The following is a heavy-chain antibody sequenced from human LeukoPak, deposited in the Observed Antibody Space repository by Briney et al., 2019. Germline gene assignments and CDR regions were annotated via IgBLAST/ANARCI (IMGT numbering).Heavy chain of an antibody. Sequence: ASVKVSCKASGYTFRSYDINWVRQATGQGLEWMGWMNPNSGNTGYEQKFQGRVTITRNTSINTAYMELSSLRSEDMAVYYCARGPSDSSGSYWSRPYYFDYWGQGTLVTVSS. D-gene: IGHD3-22*01. J-gene: IGHJ4*02. CDR1: GYTFRSYD. CDR2: MNPNSGNT. CDR3: ARGPSDSSGSYWSRPYYFDY. V-gene: IGHV1-8*03.